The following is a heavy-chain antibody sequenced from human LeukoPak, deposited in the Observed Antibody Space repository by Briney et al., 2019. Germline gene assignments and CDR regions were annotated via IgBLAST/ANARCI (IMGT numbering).Heavy chain of an antibody. CDR1: GFTFSSYG. Sequence: GGSLRLSCAASGFTFSSYGMHWVRQAPGKGLEWVAFIRYDGSNKYYADSVKGRFTISRDNSKNTLYLQMNSLRAEDTALYYCARERKLRYFDWLLRDDAFDIWGQGTMVTVSS. D-gene: IGHD3-9*01. J-gene: IGHJ3*02. V-gene: IGHV3-30*02. CDR2: IRYDGSNK. CDR3: ARERKLRYFDWLLRDDAFDI.